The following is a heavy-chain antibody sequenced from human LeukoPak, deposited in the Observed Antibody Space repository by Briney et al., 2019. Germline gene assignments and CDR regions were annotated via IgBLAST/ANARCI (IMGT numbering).Heavy chain of an antibody. CDR3: ARERGYGYGDYNTYFDF. V-gene: IGHV1-2*02. CDR1: GYTFIDHY. J-gene: IGHJ4*02. CDR2: INPNTGES. D-gene: IGHD4-17*01. Sequence: ASLNVSCKASGYTFIDHYIHWVRQAPGQGLEWMGWINPNTGESSFLQKFQGRVTMTRDTSINTASLELSRLRSDDTAVYFCARERGYGYGDYNTYFDFWGQGTLVTVSS.